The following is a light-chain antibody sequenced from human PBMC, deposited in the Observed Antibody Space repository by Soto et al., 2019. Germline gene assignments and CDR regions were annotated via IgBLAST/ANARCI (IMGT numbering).Light chain of an antibody. V-gene: IGKV1-5*03. Sequence: DIQMTQSPSTLSASVGDRVTITCRASQSISSKLAWYQQKVGKAPKLLIYKASSLESGVPSRFSGSGSGTEFTLTISSLQPDDFATYYCQQSYSTPRTFGQGTKVDIK. CDR3: QQSYSTPRT. CDR2: KAS. J-gene: IGKJ1*01. CDR1: QSISSK.